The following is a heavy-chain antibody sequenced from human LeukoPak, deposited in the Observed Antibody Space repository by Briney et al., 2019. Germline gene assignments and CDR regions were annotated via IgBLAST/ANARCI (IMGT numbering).Heavy chain of an antibody. D-gene: IGHD4-11*01. V-gene: IGHV3-21*01. CDR2: ISSGSSYI. J-gene: IGHJ3*02. CDR3: ARDGPDYSNLSGWAFDI. CDR1: GFTFSSYS. Sequence: KTGGSLRLSCAASGFTFSSYSMNWVRQAPGKGLEWVSSISSGSSYIYYADSVKGRFTISRDNAKNSLYLQMNSLRAEDTAVYYCARDGPDYSNLSGWAFDIWGQGTMVTVSS.